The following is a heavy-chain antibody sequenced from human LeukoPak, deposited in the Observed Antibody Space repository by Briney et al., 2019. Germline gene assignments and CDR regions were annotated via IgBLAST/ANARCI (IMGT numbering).Heavy chain of an antibody. CDR3: ARGLEGLSQQLDPFDY. CDR1: GGSISSSSYY. CDR2: IYYSGST. Sequence: SETLSLTCTVSGGSISSSSYYWGWIRQPPGKGLEWIGSIYYSGSTYYNPSLKSRVTISVDTSKNQFSLKLSSVTAADTAVYYCARGLEGLSQQLDPFDYWGQGTLVTVSS. D-gene: IGHD6-13*01. V-gene: IGHV4-39*07. J-gene: IGHJ4*02.